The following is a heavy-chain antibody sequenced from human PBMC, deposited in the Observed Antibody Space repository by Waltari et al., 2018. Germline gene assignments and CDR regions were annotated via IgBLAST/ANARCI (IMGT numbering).Heavy chain of an antibody. CDR1: GGSISSHY. CDR2: IYYSGST. Sequence: QVQLQESGPGLVKPSETLSLTCTVSGGSISSHYWRWIRQPPGKGLEWIGYIYYSGSTNYNPSLKSRVTISVDTSKNQFSLKLSSVTAADTAVYYCARVNRARGAFDIWGQGTMVTVSS. V-gene: IGHV4-59*11. CDR3: ARVNRARGAFDI. J-gene: IGHJ3*02.